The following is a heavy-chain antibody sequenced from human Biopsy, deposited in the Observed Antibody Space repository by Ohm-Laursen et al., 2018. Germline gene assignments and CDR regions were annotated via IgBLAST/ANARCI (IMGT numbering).Heavy chain of an antibody. CDR3: VREPKTGTAEAWYFDL. D-gene: IGHD3-9*01. V-gene: IGHV4-31*02. Sequence: SDILSLTWSVSGASVKTSGYFWAWIRQRPGKGLEWIGYISYNERTHYNPSLTSRLAISFDTSNNRISLQLRSVSVADTAVYYCVREPKTGTAEAWYFDLWGRGSPVTVPS. J-gene: IGHJ2*01. CDR1: GASVKTSGYF. CDR2: ISYNERT.